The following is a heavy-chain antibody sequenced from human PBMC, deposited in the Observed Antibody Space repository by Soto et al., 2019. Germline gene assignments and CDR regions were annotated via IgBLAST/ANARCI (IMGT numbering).Heavy chain of an antibody. CDR2: TWSGGRGE. Sequence: QVQLVESGGGVVQPGTSLRLSCAASGFAFSYHGIHWVRQAPGQGLEWVGVTWSGGRGEFYADSVRGRFTISRDNSKNTVYLQMNSLRVEDTAVYYSAKDDDTSVHYSLLDFRGQGSLVTVSS. CDR3: AKDDDTSVHYSLLDF. CDR1: GFAFSYHG. D-gene: IGHD3-22*01. V-gene: IGHV3-33*06. J-gene: IGHJ4*02.